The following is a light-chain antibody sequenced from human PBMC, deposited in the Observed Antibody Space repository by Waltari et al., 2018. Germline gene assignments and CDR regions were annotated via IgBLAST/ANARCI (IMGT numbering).Light chain of an antibody. Sequence: QSVLTQPHSASGTPGQRVPISCSGSSSNIGRNYVYWYQQFPGTAPKLLVYRNNERPSGVPDRISGSKSGTSASLAISGLRSEDEADYYCATWDGSLTAWVFGGGTKLTVL. CDR3: ATWDGSLTAWV. CDR2: RNN. V-gene: IGLV1-47*01. J-gene: IGLJ3*02. CDR1: SSNIGRNY.